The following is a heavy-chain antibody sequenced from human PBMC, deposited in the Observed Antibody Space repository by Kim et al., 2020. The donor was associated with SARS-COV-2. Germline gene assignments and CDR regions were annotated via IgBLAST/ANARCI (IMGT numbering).Heavy chain of an antibody. D-gene: IGHD3-22*01. CDR1: GGSFSSDY. CDR3: ARWDYYYSSTYYHPNYYYGMDV. V-gene: IGHV4-34*01. CDR2: INLGGST. Sequence: SETLSLTCAVYGGSFSSDYWSWIRQPPGKGLEWIGEINLGGSTKYNPSLKSRVTISVDTSKNQFSLKLTSVTAADTAVYYCARWDYYYSSTYYHPNYYYGMDVWSQGTTVTVSS. J-gene: IGHJ6*02.